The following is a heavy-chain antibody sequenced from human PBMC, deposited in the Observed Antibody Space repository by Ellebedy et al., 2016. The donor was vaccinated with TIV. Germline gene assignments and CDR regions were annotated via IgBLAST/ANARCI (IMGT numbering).Heavy chain of an antibody. CDR3: ARDGQYDSDGFYPPLFY. V-gene: IGHV3-66*01. CDR1: VFTDNHKY. D-gene: IGHD3-22*01. CDR2: LYSGGTT. J-gene: IGHJ4*02. Sequence: PGGSLRLSCAGSVFTDNHKYISWVRQAPGKGLEWVSVLYSGGTTYYAESVKGRFSISRDNSKNTVYLHMKSLRVEDTAVYYCARDGQYDSDGFYPPLFYWGQGTLVTVSS.